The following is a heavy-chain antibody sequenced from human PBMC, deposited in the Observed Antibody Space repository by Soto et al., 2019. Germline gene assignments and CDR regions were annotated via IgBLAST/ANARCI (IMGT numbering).Heavy chain of an antibody. CDR2: INPSGGST. D-gene: IGHD7-27*01. V-gene: IGHV1-46*01. CDR3: ARDHIRANWGFTAAHTRYCGMDA. J-gene: IGHJ6*02. Sequence: AASVKVSCKASGYTFTSYYMHWVRQAPGQGLEWMGIINPSGGSTSYAQKFQGRVTMTRDTSTSTAYMELSSLRSEDTAVYYCARDHIRANWGFTAAHTRYCGMDAWGQGTTVTVSS. CDR1: GYTFTSYY.